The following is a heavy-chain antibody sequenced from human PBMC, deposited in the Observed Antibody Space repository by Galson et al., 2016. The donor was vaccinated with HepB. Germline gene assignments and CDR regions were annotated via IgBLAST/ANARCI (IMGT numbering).Heavy chain of an antibody. CDR1: GFTFSSHW. CDR2: INTDGSST. CDR3: ARGGSRPIDY. Sequence: SLRLSCATSGFTFSSHWMHWVRQAPGKGLVWVSRINTDGSSTSYADSVKGRFTISRDNAKNTLYLQMNSLRAEDTAVYYCARGGSRPIDYWGQGTLVTVSS. D-gene: IGHD1-26*01. J-gene: IGHJ4*02. V-gene: IGHV3-74*01.